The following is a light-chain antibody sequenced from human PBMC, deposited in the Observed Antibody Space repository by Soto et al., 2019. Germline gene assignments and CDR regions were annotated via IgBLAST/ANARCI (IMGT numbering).Light chain of an antibody. V-gene: IGLV2-11*01. CDR3: CSSAGSSTFYV. J-gene: IGLJ1*01. Sequence: QSALTQPRSVSGSHGQSVTISCTGTSSDVGGYGYVSWYQQHPGKAPKLMIYDVYNRPSGVPDRFCGSKSGNTASLTISGLQAEDEAVYYCCSSAGSSTFYVFGTGTKLTVL. CDR2: DVY. CDR1: SSDVGGYGY.